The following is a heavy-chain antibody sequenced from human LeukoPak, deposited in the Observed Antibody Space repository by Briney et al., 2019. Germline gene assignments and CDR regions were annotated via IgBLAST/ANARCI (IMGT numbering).Heavy chain of an antibody. CDR1: GFTFSSYG. V-gene: IGHV3-33*01. CDR3: ARVVSGGYSPIDY. CDR2: IWYDGSNK. Sequence: PGRSLRLSCAASGFTFSSYGMHWVRQAPGKGLEWVAVIWYDGSNKYYADSVKGRFTISRDNSKHTLYLQMNSLRAEDTAVYYCARVVSGGYSPIDYWGQGTLVTVSS. D-gene: IGHD5-18*01. J-gene: IGHJ4*02.